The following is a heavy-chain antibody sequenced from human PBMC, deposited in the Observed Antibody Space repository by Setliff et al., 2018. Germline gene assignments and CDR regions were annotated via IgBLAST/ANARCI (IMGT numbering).Heavy chain of an antibody. J-gene: IGHJ6*03. CDR3: ARHSPYYYYMDV. CDR2: IYHSGTT. Sequence: PSETLSLTCTVSGGSITTSSYSWGWIRQPPGKGLEWIGNIYHSGTTYYNPSLKSRLTLSVDTSKNQFSLELNSVTAADTSVYYCARHSPYYYYMDVWGNGTTVTVSS. V-gene: IGHV4-39*01. CDR1: GGSITTSSYS.